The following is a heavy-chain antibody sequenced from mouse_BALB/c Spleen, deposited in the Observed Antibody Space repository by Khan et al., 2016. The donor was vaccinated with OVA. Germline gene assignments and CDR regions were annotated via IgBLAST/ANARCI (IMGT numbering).Heavy chain of an antibody. V-gene: IGHV2-9*02. Sequence: QVQLKQSGPGLVAPSGFSLTSYGVHWVRQPPGKGLEWLGVIWAGGSTNYNSALMSRLSISKDNSKSQVFLKMNSLQTDDPAMYYCARIEDIWGQGTTLTVSS. CDR2: IWAGGST. J-gene: IGHJ2*01. CDR1: GFSLTSYG. D-gene: IGHD1-3*01. CDR3: ARIEDI.